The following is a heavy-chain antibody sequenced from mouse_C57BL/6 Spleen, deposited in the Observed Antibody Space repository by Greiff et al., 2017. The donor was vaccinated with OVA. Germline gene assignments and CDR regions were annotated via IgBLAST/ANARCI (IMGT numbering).Heavy chain of an antibody. J-gene: IGHJ3*01. CDR3: ARREYGYGHAEAWFAY. Sequence: VQLQQSGAELVRPGSSVKLSCKASGYTFTSYWMHWVKQRPIQGLEWIGNIDPSDSETHYNQKFKDKATLTVDKSSSTAYMQLSSLTSEDSAIDYCARREYGYGHAEAWFAYWGKGTLVTVSA. D-gene: IGHD2-2*01. V-gene: IGHV1-52*01. CDR2: IDPSDSET. CDR1: GYTFTSYW.